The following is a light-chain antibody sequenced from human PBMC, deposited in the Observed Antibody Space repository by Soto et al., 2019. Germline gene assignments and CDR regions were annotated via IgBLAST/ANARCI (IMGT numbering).Light chain of an antibody. CDR3: QSYDNILSAVV. V-gene: IGLV1-40*01. CDR2: SNT. Sequence: QSVLTQPPSVSGAPGQRVTISCTGSSSSVGAGYDVHWYQHLPGTAPKLLIFSNTNQPSGVPDRFSGSKSGTSVSLAIAGLQAEDEGDYYCQSYDNILSAVVFGGGTKLTVL. J-gene: IGLJ2*01. CDR1: SSSVGAGYD.